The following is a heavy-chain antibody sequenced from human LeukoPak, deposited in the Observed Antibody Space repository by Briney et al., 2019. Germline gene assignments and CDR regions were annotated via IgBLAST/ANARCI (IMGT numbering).Heavy chain of an antibody. CDR3: NVDTAMVTTGDY. J-gene: IGHJ4*02. D-gene: IGHD5-18*01. V-gene: IGHV3-48*04. CDR2: ISSSSSTI. CDR1: GFTFSSYS. Sequence: GGSLRLSCAASGFTFSSYSMNWVCQAPGKGLGWVSYISSSSSTIYYADSVKGRFTISRDNAKNSLYLQMNSLRAEDTAVYYCNVDTAMVTTGDYWGQGTLVTVSS.